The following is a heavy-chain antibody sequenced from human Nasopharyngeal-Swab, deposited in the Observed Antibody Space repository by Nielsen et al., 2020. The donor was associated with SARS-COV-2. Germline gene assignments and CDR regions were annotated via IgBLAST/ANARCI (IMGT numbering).Heavy chain of an antibody. CDR2: ISGSGSNT. V-gene: IGHV3-23*01. CDR1: GFTVSSNY. J-gene: IGHJ4*02. D-gene: IGHD6-19*01. CDR3: AKDGGGWYTSGWYYFDS. Sequence: GESLKISCAASGFTVSSNYMSWVRQPPGRGLEWVSSISGSGSNTYYRDSVKGRFTISRDNSQNTLYLQMNSLRAEDTALYYCAKDGGGWYTSGWYYFDSWGQQILVTVSS.